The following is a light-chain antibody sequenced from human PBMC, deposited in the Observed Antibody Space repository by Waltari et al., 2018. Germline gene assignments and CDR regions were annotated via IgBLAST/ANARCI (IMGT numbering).Light chain of an antibody. V-gene: IGLV1-44*01. CDR1: SSNIAVNT. CDR2: GNK. Sequence: QSVLTQPPSASGTPGQTVSISCSGGSSNIAVNTVNWYQQLPGMAPKLLINGNKPRPSGVPARFSGSKSGTSASLAISGLQSEDEADYYCAAWDDSLYGRVFGGGTKLTVL. J-gene: IGLJ2*01. CDR3: AAWDDSLYGRV.